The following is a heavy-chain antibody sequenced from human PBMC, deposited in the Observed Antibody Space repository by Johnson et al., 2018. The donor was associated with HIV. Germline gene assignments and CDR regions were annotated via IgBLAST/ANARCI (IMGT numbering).Heavy chain of an antibody. J-gene: IGHJ3*01. CDR1: GFTVSSNY. D-gene: IGHD2-21*01. CDR2: ISYDGSNK. Sequence: QVQLVESGGGLVQPGGSLRLSCAASGFTVSSNYMSWVRQAPGKGLEWVAVISYDGSNKYFADSVKGRFTISRDNSKNTLYLQMSSLRAEDTAVYYCARLRWGSGDPLHDAFDVWGQGTMATVSS. CDR3: ARLRWGSGDPLHDAFDV. V-gene: IGHV3-30*03.